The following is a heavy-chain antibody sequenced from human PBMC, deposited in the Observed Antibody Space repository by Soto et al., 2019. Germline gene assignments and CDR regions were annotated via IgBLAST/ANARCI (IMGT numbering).Heavy chain of an antibody. J-gene: IGHJ5*02. V-gene: IGHV2-5*01. CDR2: IYWNDDK. CDR1: VFSLSTSGVG. CDR3: AHKQGWFDP. Sequence: QITLKESGPTLVKPTQTLTLTCTFFVFSLSTSGVGVGWIRQPPGKALEWLALIYWNDDKGYIPSPKSRLTITLATSNNPVVLTMTNMDPVDTAPYSCAHKQGWFDPWGQGTLVTVSS.